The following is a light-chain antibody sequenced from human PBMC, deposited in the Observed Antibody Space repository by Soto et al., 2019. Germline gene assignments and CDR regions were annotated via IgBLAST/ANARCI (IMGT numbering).Light chain of an antibody. CDR2: ATS. V-gene: IGLV2-23*01. CDR1: SSDVGTYNL. J-gene: IGLJ3*02. Sequence: QSALTQPASVSGSPGQSITISCTGTSSDVGTYNLVSWYQQYPGKAPKLMIYATSKRPSGVSNHFSGSKSGDTASLTISGLQAEDEADYYCTSFARGSTLVFGGGTQLPV. CDR3: TSFARGSTLV.